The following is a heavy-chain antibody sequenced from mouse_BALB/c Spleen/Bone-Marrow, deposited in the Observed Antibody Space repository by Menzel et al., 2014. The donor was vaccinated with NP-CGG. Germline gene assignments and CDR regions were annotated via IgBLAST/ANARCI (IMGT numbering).Heavy chain of an antibody. CDR2: ISSAGIHT. D-gene: IGHD2-2*01. CDR1: GFTFTSYA. J-gene: IGHJ2*01. CDR3: ARQVRVYYFDY. Sequence: EVKLVESGGGLVKPGGSLKLSCTASGFTFTSYAMSWVRQTPEKRLEWVATISSAGIHTYYVDTVKGRFTISRDNAKNTLFLHMSSLRSEDTAMYYCARQVRVYYFDYWGQGTTLTVSS. V-gene: IGHV5-9-3*01.